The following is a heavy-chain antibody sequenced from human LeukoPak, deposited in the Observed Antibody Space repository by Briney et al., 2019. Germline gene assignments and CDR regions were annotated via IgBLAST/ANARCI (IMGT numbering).Heavy chain of an antibody. J-gene: IGHJ4*02. V-gene: IGHV3-74*01. CDR1: GFTCKNYW. CDR3: ARGAPRGYSYGYGFDY. Sequence: GGSLRLSCATYGFTCKNYWMHRVRLAPGKGLVCRSRINLDESSRTYADSAKGRFTRSRDNAQNTLYLQMNSLRAEDTAVYYCARGAPRGYSYGYGFDYWGRGTLVTVSS. D-gene: IGHD5-18*01. CDR2: INLDESSR.